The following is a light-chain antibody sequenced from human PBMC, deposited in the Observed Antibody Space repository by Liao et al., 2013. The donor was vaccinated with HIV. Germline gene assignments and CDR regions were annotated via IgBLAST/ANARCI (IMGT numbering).Light chain of an antibody. Sequence: SYVLTQPPSVSVAPGKTARIPCGGDNIGSKSVHWYQQKPGQAPVVVIYYDSDRPSVIPERFSGSNSGNTATLTISGTQAMDEADYYCQAWDRTSYVFGPGTRVTVL. J-gene: IGLJ1*01. CDR3: QAWDRTSYV. CDR1: NIGSKS. V-gene: IGLV3-21*01. CDR2: YDS.